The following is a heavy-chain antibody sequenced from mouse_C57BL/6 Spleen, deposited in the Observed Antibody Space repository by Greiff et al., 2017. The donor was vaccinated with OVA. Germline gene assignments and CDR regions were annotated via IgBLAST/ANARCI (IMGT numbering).Heavy chain of an antibody. Sequence: VQLQQPGAELVRPGSSVKLSCKASGYTFTSYWMDWVKQRPGQGLEWIGNIYPSDSETHYNQKFKDKATLTVDKSSSTAYMQLSSLTSEDSAVYYCARDWDRRYFDVWGTGTTVTVSS. CDR3: ARDWDRRYFDV. D-gene: IGHD4-1*01. CDR1: GYTFTSYW. CDR2: IYPSDSET. V-gene: IGHV1-61*01. J-gene: IGHJ1*03.